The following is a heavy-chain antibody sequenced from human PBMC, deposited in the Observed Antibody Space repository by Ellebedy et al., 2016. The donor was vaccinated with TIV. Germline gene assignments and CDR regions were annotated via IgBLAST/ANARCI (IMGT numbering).Heavy chain of an antibody. CDR3: ASGGTKGEYKWLDP. CDR2: MNSNSGHT. D-gene: IGHD2-8*01. CDR1: GYTFTTYA. J-gene: IGHJ5*02. Sequence: AALVKVSCKASGYTFTTYAITWVRQATGQGLEWMGWMNSNSGHTDYAQKFQGRLSLTRNTSISTAYMELHSLRSEDTAVYYCASGGTKGEYKWLDPWGQGTLVTVSS. V-gene: IGHV1-8*02.